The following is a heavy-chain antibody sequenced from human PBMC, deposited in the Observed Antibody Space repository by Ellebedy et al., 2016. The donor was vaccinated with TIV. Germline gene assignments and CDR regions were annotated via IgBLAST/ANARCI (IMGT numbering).Heavy chain of an antibody. CDR2: IYYSGST. D-gene: IGHD3-9*01. Sequence: LRLSCAVYGGSFSGYYWSWIRQHPGKGLEWIGYIYYSGSTYYNPSLKSRVTISVDTSKNQFSLKLNSVSAADPAVYYCAREMGYDTLTGNYGMDVWGQGTTVTVSS. J-gene: IGHJ6*02. CDR3: AREMGYDTLTGNYGMDV. CDR1: GGSFSGYY. V-gene: IGHV4-31*11.